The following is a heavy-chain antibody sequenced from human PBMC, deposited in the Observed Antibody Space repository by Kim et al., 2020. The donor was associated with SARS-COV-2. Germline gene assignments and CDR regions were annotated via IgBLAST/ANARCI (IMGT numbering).Heavy chain of an antibody. J-gene: IGHJ4*02. V-gene: IGHV3-48*03. Sequence: GGSLRLSCAASGFTFSSYEMNWVRQAPGKGLEWVSYISSSGSTIYYADSVKGRFTISRDNAKNSLYLQMNSLRAEDTAVYYCLPTGWLVYADYWGQGTLVTVSS. CDR3: LPTGWLVYADY. CDR2: ISSSGSTI. D-gene: IGHD6-19*01. CDR1: GFTFSSYE.